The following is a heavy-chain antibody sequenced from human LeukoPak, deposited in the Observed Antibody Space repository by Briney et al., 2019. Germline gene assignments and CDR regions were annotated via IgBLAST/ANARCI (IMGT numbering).Heavy chain of an antibody. CDR1: GFTFNNHA. CDR2: ISYAGTNK. J-gene: IGHJ4*02. D-gene: IGHD6-6*01. CDR3: ARGGLVPGWRYFLDY. V-gene: IGHV3-30-3*01. Sequence: GGSLRLSCVASGFTFNNHAMHWVRQAPGKGLEWVTMISYAGTNKYCADSVTGRFTISRDNSQNTLYLQMNSLRGEDTAVYYCARGGLVPGWRYFLDYWGQGTLVAVSS.